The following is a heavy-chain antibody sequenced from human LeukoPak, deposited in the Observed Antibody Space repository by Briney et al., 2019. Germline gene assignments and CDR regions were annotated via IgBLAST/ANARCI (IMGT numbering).Heavy chain of an antibody. CDR2: IYTSGST. D-gene: IGHD3-3*01. CDR3: ARGITIFGVVFGETYYYYMDV. J-gene: IGHJ6*03. V-gene: IGHV4-61*02. Sequence: SETLSLTCTVSGGSISSGSYYWSWIRQPAGKGLEWIGRIYTSGSTNYNPSLKSRVTISVDTSKNQFSLKLSSVTAADTAVYYCARGITIFGVVFGETYYYYMDVWGKGTTVTVSS. CDR1: GGSISSGSYY.